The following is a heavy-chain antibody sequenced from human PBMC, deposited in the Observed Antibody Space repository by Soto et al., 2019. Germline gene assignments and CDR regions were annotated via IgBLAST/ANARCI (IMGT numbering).Heavy chain of an antibody. CDR1: GYTFTNYY. J-gene: IGHJ4*02. Sequence: QVQLVQSGAEVKKPGASVKVSCKASGYTFTNYYIHWVRQAPGQGLEWMGIINPTGGSTNYAQKFQGRVTLTMDTSTSTVYRELSSLRFEDTAVYYCARDLAAADYWGQGTLVTVSS. V-gene: IGHV1-46*01. CDR3: ARDLAAADY. CDR2: INPTGGST. D-gene: IGHD6-13*01.